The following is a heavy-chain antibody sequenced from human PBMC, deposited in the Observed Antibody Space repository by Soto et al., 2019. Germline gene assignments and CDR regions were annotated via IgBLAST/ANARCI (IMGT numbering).Heavy chain of an antibody. V-gene: IGHV3-33*01. J-gene: IGHJ4*02. D-gene: IGHD1-26*01. CDR1: GFTFSSYG. Sequence: QVQLVESGGGVVQPGRSLRLSCAASGFTFSSYGMHWVRQAPGKGLEWVAVIRYDGSNKYYADSVKGRFTISRDNSKNTLYLQMNSLRAEDTAVYYCERDQGGYFDYWGQGTLVTVSS. CDR2: IRYDGSNK. CDR3: ERDQGGYFDY.